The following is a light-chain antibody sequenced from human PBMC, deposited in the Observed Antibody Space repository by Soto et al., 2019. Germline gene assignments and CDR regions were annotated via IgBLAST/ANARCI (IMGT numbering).Light chain of an antibody. J-gene: IGKJ1*01. CDR3: QQYNNWPRT. CDR1: QSVSNN. V-gene: IGKV3-15*01. CDR2: GAS. Sequence: ETVMTQSPATLSVSPGERATLSCRASQSVSNNLAWYQQKPGQAPRLLIYGASTRATCIPARFSGSGSGTEFTLTIASLESEDFALYYCQQYNNWPRTFGQGTKVDIK.